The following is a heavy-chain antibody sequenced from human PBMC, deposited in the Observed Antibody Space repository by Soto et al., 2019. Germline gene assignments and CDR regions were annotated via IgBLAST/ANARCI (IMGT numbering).Heavy chain of an antibody. CDR2: IKQDGSEK. Sequence: GGSLRLSCAASGFTFSSYWMSWVRQAPGKGLEWVANIKQDGSEKYYVDSVKGRFTISRDNAKNSLYLQMNSLRAEDTAVYYCARGSHATMGELSLGYYFDYWGQGTLVTVSS. CDR3: ARGSHATMGELSLGYYFDY. CDR1: GFTFSSYW. D-gene: IGHD3-16*02. V-gene: IGHV3-7*05. J-gene: IGHJ4*02.